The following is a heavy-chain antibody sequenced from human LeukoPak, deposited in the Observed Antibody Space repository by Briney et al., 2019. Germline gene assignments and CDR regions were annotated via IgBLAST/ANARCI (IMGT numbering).Heavy chain of an antibody. CDR1: GGSFSSSSYF. Sequence: PSETLSLTCTVSGGSFSSSSYFWAWIRQPPGKGLEWIASITTSGKTYYNPSLRSRVSISSDASKNQFSLRLTSVTAADSAMYYCAIPPPRRRSEWYPFDYWGQGSLVTVSS. D-gene: IGHD3-3*01. CDR2: ITTSGKT. V-gene: IGHV4-39*01. J-gene: IGHJ4*02. CDR3: AIPPPRRRSEWYPFDY.